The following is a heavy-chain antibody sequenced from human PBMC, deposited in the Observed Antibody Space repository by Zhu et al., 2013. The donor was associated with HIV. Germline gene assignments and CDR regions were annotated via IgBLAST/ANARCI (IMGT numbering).Heavy chain of an antibody. J-gene: IGHJ6*02. CDR3: ARVLIGSSTSCYIVGRLCSFVSESSSEFGMDV. V-gene: IGHV1-2*02. D-gene: IGHD2-2*02. CDR2: INPNSGGT. CDR1: GYTFTGYY. Sequence: QVQLVQSGAEVKKPGASVKVSCKASGYTFTGYYMHWVRQAPGQGLEWMGWINPNSGGTNYAQKFQGRVTMTRDTSISTAYMELSRLRSDDTAVYYCARVLIGSSTSCYIVGRLCSFVSESSSEFGMDVWGQGTTVTVSS.